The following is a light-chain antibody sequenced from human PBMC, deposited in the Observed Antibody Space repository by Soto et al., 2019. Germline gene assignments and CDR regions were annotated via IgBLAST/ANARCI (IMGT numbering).Light chain of an antibody. CDR1: QSVSSN. Sequence: EIGMTQSPATLSVSTGHRATLSFWASQSVSSNLAWYQQKPGQPPRLLIYGASTRATGIPARFSGSGSVTEFTLTISSLQSEDCAIYYCQQYDYWPVTFGQGTKVEIK. CDR3: QQYDYWPVT. CDR2: GAS. V-gene: IGKV3-15*01. J-gene: IGKJ1*01.